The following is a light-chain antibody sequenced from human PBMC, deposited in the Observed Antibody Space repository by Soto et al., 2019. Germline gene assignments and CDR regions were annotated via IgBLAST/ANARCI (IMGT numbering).Light chain of an antibody. CDR1: QSVSSSY. Sequence: EIVLTQSPGTLSLSPGERATLSCRASQSVSSSYLASYQQKPGQAPRLLIYGASSRATGIPDRFSGSGSGTDFTLTISRLEPEDFAVYYCQQYGSSFLTFGCGTKVEIK. CDR2: GAS. J-gene: IGKJ4*01. CDR3: QQYGSSFLT. V-gene: IGKV3-20*01.